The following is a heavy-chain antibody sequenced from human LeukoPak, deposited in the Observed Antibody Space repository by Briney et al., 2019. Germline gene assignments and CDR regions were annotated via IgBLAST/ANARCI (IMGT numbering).Heavy chain of an antibody. CDR2: INHSGST. V-gene: IGHV4-34*01. CDR1: GGSFSGYY. D-gene: IGHD6-19*01. Sequence: SETLSLTCAVYGGSFSGYYWSWIRQPPEKGLEWIGEINHSGSTNYNPSLKSRVTISVDTSKDQFSLKLSSVTAADTAVYYCARGFAVAGNGEDFDYWGQGTLVTVSS. J-gene: IGHJ4*02. CDR3: ARGFAVAGNGEDFDY.